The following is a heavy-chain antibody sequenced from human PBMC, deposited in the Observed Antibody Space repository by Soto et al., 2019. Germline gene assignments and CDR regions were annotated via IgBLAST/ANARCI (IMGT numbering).Heavy chain of an antibody. CDR3: ARARYGGYYDY. V-gene: IGHV3-13*01. Sequence: GGSLRLSCSASGFTFSSSDMHWVRQATGKGLEYVSAIGTAGDTYYPGSVKGRFTISRENAKNSLYLQMNSLGAGDTAVYYCARARYGGYYDYWGQGTLVTV. CDR2: IGTAGDT. CDR1: GFTFSSSD. J-gene: IGHJ4*02. D-gene: IGHD1-26*01.